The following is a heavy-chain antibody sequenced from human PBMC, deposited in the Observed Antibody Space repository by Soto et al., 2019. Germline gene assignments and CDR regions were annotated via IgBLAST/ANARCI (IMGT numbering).Heavy chain of an antibody. CDR2: IYYSGST. CDR3: ARGKSSLLYFDY. J-gene: IGHJ4*02. D-gene: IGHD2-15*01. V-gene: IGHV4-31*03. CDR1: GGSISSGGYY. Sequence: NPSETLSLTCTVSGGSISSGGYYWSWIRQHPGKGLEWIGYIYYSGSTYYNPSLKSRVTISVDTSKNQFSLKLSSVTAADTAVYYCARGKSSLLYFDYWGQGTLVTVSS.